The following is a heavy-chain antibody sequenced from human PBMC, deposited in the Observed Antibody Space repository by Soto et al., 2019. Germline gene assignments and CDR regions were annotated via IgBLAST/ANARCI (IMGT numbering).Heavy chain of an antibody. CDR2: IYHSGST. CDR3: ARDRSYDILTGYPLYGMDV. CDR1: GGSISSGGYS. V-gene: IGHV4-30-2*01. Sequence: SETLSLTCAVSGGSISSGGYSWSWIRQPPGKGLEWIGYIYHSGSTYYNPSLKSRVTISVDRSKNQFSLKLSSVTAADTAVYYCARDRSYDILTGYPLYGMDVWGQGTTVTVSS. J-gene: IGHJ6*02. D-gene: IGHD3-9*01.